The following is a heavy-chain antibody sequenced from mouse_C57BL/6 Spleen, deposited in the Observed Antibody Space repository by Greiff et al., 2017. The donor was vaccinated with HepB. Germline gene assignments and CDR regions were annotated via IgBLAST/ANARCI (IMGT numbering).Heavy chain of an antibody. V-gene: IGHV5-17*01. J-gene: IGHJ2*01. CDR3: ARTQTAQALDY. CDR1: GFTFSDYG. CDR2: ISSGSNTI. Sequence: EVKLMESGGGLVKPGGSLKLSCAASGFTFSDYGMHWVRQAPEKGLEWVAYISSGSNTIYYADTVKGRFTISRDNAKNTLFLQMTSLRSEDTAMYYCARTQTAQALDYWGQGTTLTVSS. D-gene: IGHD3-2*02.